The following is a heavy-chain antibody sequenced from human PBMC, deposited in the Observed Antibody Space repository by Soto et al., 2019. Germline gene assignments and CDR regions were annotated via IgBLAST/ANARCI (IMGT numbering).Heavy chain of an antibody. CDR1: GYSFTSYW. D-gene: IGHD2-15*01. CDR2: IDPSDSYT. V-gene: IGHV5-10-1*01. Sequence: PGESLKISCKGSGYSFTSYWISWVRQMPGKGLEWMGRIDPSDSYTNSSPSFQGHVTISADKSISTAYLQWSSLKASDTAMYYCARARGGYCSGGSCYAYYYYYGMDVWGQGTTVTV. J-gene: IGHJ6*02. CDR3: ARARGGYCSGGSCYAYYYYYGMDV.